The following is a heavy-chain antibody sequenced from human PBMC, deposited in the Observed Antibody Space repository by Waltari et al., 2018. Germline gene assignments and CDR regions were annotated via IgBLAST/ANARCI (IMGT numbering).Heavy chain of an antibody. CDR1: GGSISSSRYY. D-gene: IGHD1-26*01. Sequence: QLQLQESGPGLVNPSETLSLTCTVSGGSISSSRYYWGWIRQPPGKGLEWIGSIYYSGSTYYNPSLKSRVTISVDTYKNQFSLKLSSVTAADTAVYYCARVKWVMRWYFDVWGRGTLVTVSS. V-gene: IGHV4-39*01. CDR3: ARVKWVMRWYFDV. J-gene: IGHJ2*01. CDR2: IYYSGST.